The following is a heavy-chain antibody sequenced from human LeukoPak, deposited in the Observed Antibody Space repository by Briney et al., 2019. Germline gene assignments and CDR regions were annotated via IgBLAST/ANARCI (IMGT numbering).Heavy chain of an antibody. Sequence: GGSLRLSCAASGFAFNTYWMSWVRQAPGQGLEWVANIKQDGSGEYYVDSVRGRLTISRDNAKYSLYLQMNSLRAEDTAIYYCARGRYTSGWYPDYFDYWGQGTLVSVSS. CDR2: IKQDGSGE. J-gene: IGHJ4*02. D-gene: IGHD6-19*01. V-gene: IGHV3-7*04. CDR1: GFAFNTYW. CDR3: ARGRYTSGWYPDYFDY.